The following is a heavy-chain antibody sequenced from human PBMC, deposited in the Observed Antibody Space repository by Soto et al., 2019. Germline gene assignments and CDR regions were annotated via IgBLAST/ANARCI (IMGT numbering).Heavy chain of an antibody. V-gene: IGHV3-30*18. CDR3: AKAFYDSSGYSDNWFDP. J-gene: IGHJ5*02. D-gene: IGHD3-22*01. CDR2: ISYDGSNK. CDR1: GFTFSSYG. Sequence: PGGSLRLSCAASGFTFSSYGMHWVRQAPGKGLEWVAVISYDGSNKYYADFVKGRFTISRDNSKNTLYLQMNSLRAEDTAVYYCAKAFYDSSGYSDNWFDPWGQGTQVTVSS.